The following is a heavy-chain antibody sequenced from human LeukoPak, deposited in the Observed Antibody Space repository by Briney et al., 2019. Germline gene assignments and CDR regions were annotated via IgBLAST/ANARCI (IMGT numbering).Heavy chain of an antibody. Sequence: ASVKVSCKASGYTFTGYYMHWVRQAPGQGLEWMGWINPSSGGTNYAQKFQGRVTMTRDTSTSSVYMELSSLRSEDTAVYYCARGGRGEGTGTTRVAFDIWGQGTMVTVSS. CDR1: GYTFTGYY. CDR2: INPSSGGT. D-gene: IGHD1-1*01. V-gene: IGHV1-2*02. J-gene: IGHJ3*02. CDR3: ARGGRGEGTGTTRVAFDI.